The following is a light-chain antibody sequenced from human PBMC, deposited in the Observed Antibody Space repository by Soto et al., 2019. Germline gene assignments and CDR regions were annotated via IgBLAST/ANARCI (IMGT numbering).Light chain of an antibody. CDR3: QQYNSDSST. CDR1: QSISSW. V-gene: IGKV1-5*03. CDR2: KAS. J-gene: IGKJ2*01. Sequence: DIQMTQSPSTLSSSVGDRVTITCRASQSISSWLAWYQQKPGKAPKLLIYKASSLESGVPSRFSGSGSGTEFTLTISSLQPDDFATYYCQQYNSDSSTFGQGTKLEIK.